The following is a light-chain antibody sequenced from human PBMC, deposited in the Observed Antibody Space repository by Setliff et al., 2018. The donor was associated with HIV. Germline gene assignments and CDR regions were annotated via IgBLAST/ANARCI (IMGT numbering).Light chain of an antibody. V-gene: IGLV2-14*03. CDR1: SSDVGAYNY. CDR2: DVS. J-gene: IGLJ1*01. Sequence: QSALTQPASVSGSPGQSITISCTGTSSDVGAYNYVSWYQQYPAKAPKLMIYDVSVRPSGVSTRFSGSKSGNTASLAISGLQAEDEADYYCSSYTSNNARVFGTGTKVTV. CDR3: SSYTSNNARV.